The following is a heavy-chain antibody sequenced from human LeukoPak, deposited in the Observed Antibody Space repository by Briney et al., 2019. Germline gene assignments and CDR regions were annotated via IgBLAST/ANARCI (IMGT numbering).Heavy chain of an antibody. Sequence: GGSLRLSCAASGFTVSSNYMSWVRQAPWKGLEWVSVIYSGGSTYYADSVKGRFTISRDNSKNTLYLQMNSLRAEDTAVYYCARTNSMLYYFDYWGQGTLVTVSS. CDR1: GFTVSSNY. D-gene: IGHD2-8*01. V-gene: IGHV3-53*01. J-gene: IGHJ4*02. CDR2: IYSGGST. CDR3: ARTNSMLYYFDY.